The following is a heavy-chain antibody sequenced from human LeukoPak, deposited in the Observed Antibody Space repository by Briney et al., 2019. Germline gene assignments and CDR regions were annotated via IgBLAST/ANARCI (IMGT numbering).Heavy chain of an antibody. CDR3: CRSMVRGVIITWYYYGMDV. J-gene: IGHJ6*02. Sequence: GGSLRLSCAASGFTFSSYGMHWVRQAPGKGLEWVAVISYDGSNKYYADPVKGRFTISRDNSKNTLYLQMNSLRAEDTAVYYCCRSMVRGVIITWYYYGMDVWGQGTTVTVAS. CDR2: ISYDGSNK. V-gene: IGHV3-30*03. CDR1: GFTFSSYG. D-gene: IGHD3-10*01.